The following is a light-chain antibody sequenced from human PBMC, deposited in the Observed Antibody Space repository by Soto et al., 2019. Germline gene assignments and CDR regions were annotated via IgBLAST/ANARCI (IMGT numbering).Light chain of an antibody. CDR3: QQYYSYPWT. CDR2: AAS. Sequence: AIRMTQSPSSFSASTGDRVTITCRASQGISSYLAWYQQKPGKAPKLLIYAASTLQSGVPPRFSGSGSGTDFTLTISCLQSEDVATYYCQQYYSYPWTFGQGTKVEIK. CDR1: QGISSY. J-gene: IGKJ1*01. V-gene: IGKV1-8*01.